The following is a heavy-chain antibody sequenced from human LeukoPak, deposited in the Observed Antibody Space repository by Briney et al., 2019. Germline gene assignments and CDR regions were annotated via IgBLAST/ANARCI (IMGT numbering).Heavy chain of an antibody. Sequence: SETLSLTCTVSGGSISSGGYYWSWIRQHPGKGLEWIGCIYYTGSTNYNPSLKSRVTISVDTSKKQFSLKLSSVTAADTAVYYCARDSGNYPLGYYMDVWGKGTTVTVSS. V-gene: IGHV4-31*03. J-gene: IGHJ6*03. CDR2: IYYTGST. D-gene: IGHD1-26*01. CDR1: GGSISSGGYY. CDR3: ARDSGNYPLGYYMDV.